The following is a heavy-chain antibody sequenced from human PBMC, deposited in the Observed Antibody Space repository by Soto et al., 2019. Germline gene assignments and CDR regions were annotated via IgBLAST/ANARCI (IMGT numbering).Heavy chain of an antibody. J-gene: IGHJ4*02. CDR2: ISASGDNT. D-gene: IGHD3-3*01. V-gene: IGHV3-23*01. CDR3: ATLTYSDLWSGSHDS. Sequence: EVHLLESGGGLVQPGGSLRLSCAASGFTFSSRAMSWVRQAPGKGLDWVSIISASGDNTYYADSVKGRFTISRDNSKNTLYLQVNSLRAEDTAIYYCATLTYSDLWSGSHDSWGKGTLVTVSS. CDR1: GFTFSSRA.